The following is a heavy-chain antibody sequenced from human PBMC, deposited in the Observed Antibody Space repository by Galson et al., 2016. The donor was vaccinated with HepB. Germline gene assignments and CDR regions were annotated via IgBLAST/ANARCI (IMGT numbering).Heavy chain of an antibody. V-gene: IGHV3-23*01. D-gene: IGHD6-13*01. J-gene: IGHJ6*03. CDR2: ISGSGSTT. Sequence: GKGLQWVSAISGSGSTTYYADSVKGRFTISRDNSNNTLYLQMSSLRAEDTAVYYCAKGSLSAGYSYYMDVWGKGTTVTVSS. CDR3: AKGSLSAGYSYYMDV.